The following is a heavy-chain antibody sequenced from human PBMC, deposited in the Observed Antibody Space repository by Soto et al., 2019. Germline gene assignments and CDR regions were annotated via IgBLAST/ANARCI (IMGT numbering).Heavy chain of an antibody. V-gene: IGHV1-18*01. CDR1: GYTFTSYG. CDR2: ISAYNGNT. D-gene: IGHD6-19*01. Sequence: QVQLVQSGAEVKKPGASVKVSCKASGYTFTSYGISWVGQAPGQGLEWMGWISAYNGNTNNAQKLPGRVTMPTDPSTSTAYMELRSLRSDDTAVYYCARDLGYSSGWFPVPPGGYWGQGTLVTVSS. CDR3: ARDLGYSSGWFPVPPGGY. J-gene: IGHJ4*02.